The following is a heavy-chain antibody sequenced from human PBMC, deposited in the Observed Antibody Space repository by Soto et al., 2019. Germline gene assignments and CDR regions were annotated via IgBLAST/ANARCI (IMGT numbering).Heavy chain of an antibody. Sequence: GXSLRLSCAASGFTLSSYGLHWVRQAPVKGLEWVAVIWYDGSNKYYADSVKGRFTISRDNSKNTLYLQMNSLRAEDTAVYYCARESRRGYNFWPYFDYWGQGTLVTVSS. V-gene: IGHV3-33*01. J-gene: IGHJ4*02. CDR1: GFTLSSYG. CDR2: IWYDGSNK. D-gene: IGHD3-3*01. CDR3: ARESRRGYNFWPYFDY.